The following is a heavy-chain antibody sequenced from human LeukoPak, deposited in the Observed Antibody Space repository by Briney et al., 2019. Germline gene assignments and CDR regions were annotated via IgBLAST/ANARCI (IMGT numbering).Heavy chain of an antibody. J-gene: IGHJ3*02. CDR2: IIPILGTA. Sequence: GASVKVSCKASGDIFSSYGISWVRQAPGQGLEWMGRIIPILGTANYAQKFQDRVTITADKSTSTAYMGLRSLRPEDTAVYFCARGSHYYDSSGYNYVNSFDIWGQGTMVTVSS. D-gene: IGHD3-22*01. CDR3: ARGSHYYDSSGYNYVNSFDI. CDR1: GDIFSSYG. V-gene: IGHV1-69*04.